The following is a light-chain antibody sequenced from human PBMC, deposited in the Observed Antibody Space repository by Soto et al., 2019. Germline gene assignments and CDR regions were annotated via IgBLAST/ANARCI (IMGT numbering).Light chain of an antibody. CDR1: QHVSSN. Sequence: EIVMTQSPATLSVSPGGSAILSCRASQHVSSNFAWYRQKPGQAPTLVIYRASTRATGIPARFSGSGSGTEFTLTISSLQSEDFAVYYCQQYNNWPYTFGQGTKLEIK. CDR3: QQYNNWPYT. V-gene: IGKV3-15*01. CDR2: RAS. J-gene: IGKJ2*01.